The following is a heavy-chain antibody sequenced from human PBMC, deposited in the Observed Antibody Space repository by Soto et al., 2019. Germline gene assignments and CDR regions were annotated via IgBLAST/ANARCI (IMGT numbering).Heavy chain of an antibody. D-gene: IGHD1-26*01. CDR2: ISGSGGST. CDR3: AKDLVGATRKNWFDP. Sequence: EVQLLESGGGLVQPGGSLRLSCAASGFTFSSYAMSWVRQAPGKGLEWVSAISGSGGSTYYADSVKGRFTISRDNSKNTLYLQMDSLRAEDTAVYYCAKDLVGATRKNWFDPWGQGTLVTVSS. V-gene: IGHV3-23*01. CDR1: GFTFSSYA. J-gene: IGHJ5*02.